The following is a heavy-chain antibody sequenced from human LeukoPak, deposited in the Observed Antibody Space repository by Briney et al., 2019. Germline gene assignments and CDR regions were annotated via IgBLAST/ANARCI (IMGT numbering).Heavy chain of an antibody. V-gene: IGHV3-30-3*01. J-gene: IGHJ3*02. D-gene: IGHD6-19*01. Sequence: PGGSLRLSCAASGFTFSSYAMPWVRQAPGKGLEWVAVISYDGSNKYYADSVKGRFTISRDNSKNTLYLQMNSLRAEDTAVYYCARGGPEYSSGWYGADAFDIWGQGTMVTVSS. CDR2: ISYDGSNK. CDR3: ARGGPEYSSGWYGADAFDI. CDR1: GFTFSSYA.